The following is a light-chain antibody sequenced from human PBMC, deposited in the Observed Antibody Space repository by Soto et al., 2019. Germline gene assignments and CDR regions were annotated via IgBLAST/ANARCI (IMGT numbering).Light chain of an antibody. CDR2: KAS. CDR1: QSISSW. J-gene: IGKJ1*01. CDR3: QQYNSPWT. Sequence: DIQMTQSPSTLSASVGDRVTITFRASQSISSWLAWYPQKPGKAPKLLLYKASSVESGVPSRVSGRGSGTEFTITISRLQPEDFATYYCQQYNSPWTFSQGTKVDIK. V-gene: IGKV1-5*03.